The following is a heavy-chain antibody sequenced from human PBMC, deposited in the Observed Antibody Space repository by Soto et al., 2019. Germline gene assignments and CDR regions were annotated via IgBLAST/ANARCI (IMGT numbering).Heavy chain of an antibody. CDR2: INPNSGGT. V-gene: IGHV1-2*02. CDR1: GYTFTGYY. J-gene: IGHJ6*02. D-gene: IGHD2-15*01. Sequence: QVQLVQSGAEVKKPGASVKVSCKASGYTFTGYYMHWVRQAPGQGLEWMGWINPNSGGTNYAQKSQGRVTMTRDTSISKAYMELSRLRSDDTAVYYCARYCSGGSCHSDYYYGMDVWGQGTTVTVSS. CDR3: ARYCSGGSCHSDYYYGMDV.